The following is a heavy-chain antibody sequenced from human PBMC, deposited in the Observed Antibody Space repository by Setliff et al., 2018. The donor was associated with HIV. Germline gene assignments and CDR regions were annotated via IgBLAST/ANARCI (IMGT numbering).Heavy chain of an antibody. D-gene: IGHD2-8*01. CDR2: FNPNNGGA. V-gene: IGHV1-2*02. CDR1: AYTFTDYY. Sequence: ASVKVSCKASAYTFTDYYIHWVRQAPGQGLEWMGWFNPNNGGANYARKFQGRVTMTRDTSISTAYMELSRLKSDDTAVYYCARGSPAHCTRIICRQPLGYWGQGTLVTVAS. J-gene: IGHJ4*02. CDR3: ARGSPAHCTRIICRQPLGY.